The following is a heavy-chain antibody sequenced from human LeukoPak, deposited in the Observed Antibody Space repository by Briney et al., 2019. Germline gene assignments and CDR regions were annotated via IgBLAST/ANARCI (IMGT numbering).Heavy chain of an antibody. CDR2: IYYSGST. V-gene: IGHV4-59*01. D-gene: IGHD3-22*01. CDR3: ARGGYYYESNWFDP. CDR1: GGSISSYY. J-gene: IGHJ5*02. Sequence: SETLSLTCTVSGGSISSYYWSWIRQPPGKGLEWIGYIYYSGSTNYNPSLKSRVTISVDTSKDQFSLKLSSVTAADTAVYYCARGGYYYESNWFDPWGQGTLVTVSS.